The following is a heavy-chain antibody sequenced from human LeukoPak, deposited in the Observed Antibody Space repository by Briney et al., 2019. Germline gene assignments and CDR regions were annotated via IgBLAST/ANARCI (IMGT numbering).Heavy chain of an antibody. CDR1: GGSLSSYY. Sequence: PSETLSLTCTVSGGSLSSYYWSWIRQPPGKGLEWIGYIYYSGSTSYNPSLKSRVTISVDTSKNQFSLKLSSVTAADTAVYYCARGQKGYCSSTSCYVFDYWGQGTLVTVSS. CDR3: ARGQKGYCSSTSCYVFDY. V-gene: IGHV4-59*12. J-gene: IGHJ4*02. D-gene: IGHD2-2*01. CDR2: IYYSGST.